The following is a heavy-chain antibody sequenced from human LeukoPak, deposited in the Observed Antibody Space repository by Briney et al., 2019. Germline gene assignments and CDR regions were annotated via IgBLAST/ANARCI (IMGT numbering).Heavy chain of an antibody. V-gene: IGHV1-8*03. CDR3: ASPYSYGYNLGDYYFDY. CDR2: MNPNSGNT. Sequence: GASVKVSCKASGYTFTSYDINWVRQATGQGLEWMGWMNPNSGNTGYAQKFQGRVTITADESTSTAYMELSSLRSEDTAVYYCASPYSYGYNLGDYYFDYWGQGTLVTVSS. J-gene: IGHJ4*02. D-gene: IGHD5-18*01. CDR1: GYTFTSYD.